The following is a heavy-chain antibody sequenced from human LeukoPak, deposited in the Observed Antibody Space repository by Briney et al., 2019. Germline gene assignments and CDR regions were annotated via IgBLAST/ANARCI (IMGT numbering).Heavy chain of an antibody. D-gene: IGHD6-19*01. J-gene: IGHJ1*01. Sequence: GGSLRLSCAASGFTFSGYAMSWVRQAPGKGLEWVSGISGSGDSTYYADSVKGRFTISRDNSKNTLYLQMNSLRAEDTAVYYCAKVPVVAVAGNGYLHHWGQGTLVTVSS. CDR3: AKVPVVAVAGNGYLHH. CDR2: ISGSGDST. CDR1: GFTFSGYA. V-gene: IGHV3-23*01.